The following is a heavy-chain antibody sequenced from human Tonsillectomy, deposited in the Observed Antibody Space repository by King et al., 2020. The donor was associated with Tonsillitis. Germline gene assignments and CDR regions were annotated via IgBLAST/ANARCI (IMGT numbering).Heavy chain of an antibody. CDR2: IYPGDSDT. CDR1: GYSFATYW. Sequence: VQLVESGAEVKKPGESLKISCKGSGYSFATYWIAWVRQMPGKGLEWMGSIYPGDSDTRYSPSFQGQVTISADKSISTAYLQWSSLKASHHAMYYLARGNDFFVYWGQGTLVTVSS. D-gene: IGHD3-3*01. CDR3: ARGNDFFVY. J-gene: IGHJ4*02. V-gene: IGHV5-51*01.